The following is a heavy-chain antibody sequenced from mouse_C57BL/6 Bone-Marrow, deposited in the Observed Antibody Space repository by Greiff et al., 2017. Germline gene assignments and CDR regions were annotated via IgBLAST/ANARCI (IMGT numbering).Heavy chain of an antibody. V-gene: IGHV1-53*01. Sequence: QVQLQQPGTELVKPGASVKLSCTASGYTFTSYWMHWVKQRPGQGLEWIGNINPSNGGTNYNEKFKSKATLTVDTSSSTAYMQLSSLTSEDSAVYYCGREPFTTVDTLWYFGVWGTGATVTVAS. J-gene: IGHJ1*03. D-gene: IGHD1-1*01. CDR1: GYTFTSYW. CDR3: GREPFTTVDTLWYFGV. CDR2: INPSNGGT.